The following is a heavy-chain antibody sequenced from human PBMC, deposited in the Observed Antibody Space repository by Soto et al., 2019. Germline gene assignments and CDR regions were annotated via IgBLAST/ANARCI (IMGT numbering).Heavy chain of an antibody. Sequence: EVQLVESGGGLVQPGRSLRLSCAASGFTFDDYAMHWVRQAAGKGLEWVSGISWNSGSIGYADSVKGRFTISRDNAKNSLYLQMNSLRAEDTALYYCAKGLQAFYYYYYMDVWGKGTTVTVSS. CDR3: AKGLQAFYYYYYMDV. V-gene: IGHV3-9*01. CDR1: GFTFDDYA. J-gene: IGHJ6*03. CDR2: ISWNSGSI. D-gene: IGHD4-4*01.